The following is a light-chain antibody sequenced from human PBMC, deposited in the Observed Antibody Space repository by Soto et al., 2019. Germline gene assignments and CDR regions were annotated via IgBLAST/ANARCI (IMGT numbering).Light chain of an antibody. Sequence: QAVVTQEPSLTVSPGGTVTLTCGSSTGAVTSNHHPYWFQQKACQAPRTLNYDTSNKHSWTPARFSGSLLGDKAALTLSGAQPEDEAQYYCLLSYNAARVFGGGTKLTVL. CDR3: LLSYNAARV. CDR1: TGAVTSNHH. V-gene: IGLV7-46*01. CDR2: DTS. J-gene: IGLJ2*01.